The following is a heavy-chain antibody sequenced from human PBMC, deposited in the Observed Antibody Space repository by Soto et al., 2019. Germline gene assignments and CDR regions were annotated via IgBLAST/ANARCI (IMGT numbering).Heavy chain of an antibody. Sequence: EVQLLESGGGLIQPGGSLRLSCEASGFTFSNYGMTWVRLAPGKGLEWVSTLSGSGGRTFYADPVKVQFTISRDNSKISRYLQMNSLRAEDTAVYYCAKEKIELTLADFFDYWGQGTLVTVSS. CDR1: GFTFSNYG. J-gene: IGHJ4*02. CDR2: LSGSGGRT. CDR3: AKEKIELTLADFFDY. V-gene: IGHV3-23*01. D-gene: IGHD3-9*01.